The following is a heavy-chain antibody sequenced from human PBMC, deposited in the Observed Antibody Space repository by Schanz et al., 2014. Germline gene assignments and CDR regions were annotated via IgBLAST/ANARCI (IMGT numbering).Heavy chain of an antibody. CDR2: LSGSGAGT. CDR3: AKAGSGWSTAGYYY. D-gene: IGHD6-19*01. CDR1: GFTFSNYA. Sequence: EVQLLESGGGLVQPGGSLRLSCAASGFTFSNYAMGWVRQTPGKGLEWVSTLSGSGAGTFYADSVKGRFTISRDNSKNTLDLQMNSLRAEDTAVYYCAKAGSGWSTAGYYYWGQGTLVTVSS. V-gene: IGHV3-23*01. J-gene: IGHJ4*02.